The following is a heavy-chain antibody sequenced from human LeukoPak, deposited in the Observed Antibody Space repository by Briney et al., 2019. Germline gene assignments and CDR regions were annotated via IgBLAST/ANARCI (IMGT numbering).Heavy chain of an antibody. CDR3: AGYYYYDSSGYPHDAFDI. V-gene: IGHV4-59*11. Sequence: SETLSLTCTVSGGSISSHYWSWIRQPPGKGLEWIRYIYYSGSTNYNPSLKSRVTISVDTSKNQFSLKLSSVTAADTAVYYCAGYYYYDSSGYPHDAFDIWGQGTMVTVSS. CDR2: IYYSGST. CDR1: GGSISSHY. J-gene: IGHJ3*02. D-gene: IGHD3-22*01.